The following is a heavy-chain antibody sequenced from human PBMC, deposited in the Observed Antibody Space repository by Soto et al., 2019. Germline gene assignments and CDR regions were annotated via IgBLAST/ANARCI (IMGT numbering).Heavy chain of an antibody. V-gene: IGHV1-69*02. CDR3: ARVAEVGTVTNGFYYYMDV. CDR2: IIPILNIA. Sequence: QVQLVQSGAEVRKPGSSVKVSCKASGGTFSNHTISWVRQAPGQGLEWMGRIIPILNIATYAQKFEGRVTITADKSTSKAYMELSSLRSEDTAVYYCARVAEVGTVTNGFYYYMDVWGKGTTVTVSS. CDR1: GGTFSNHT. D-gene: IGHD4-17*01. J-gene: IGHJ6*03.